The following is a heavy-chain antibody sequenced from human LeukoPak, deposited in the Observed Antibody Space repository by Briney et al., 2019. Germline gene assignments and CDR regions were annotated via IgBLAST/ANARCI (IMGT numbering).Heavy chain of an antibody. D-gene: IGHD2-21*02. CDR2: IGTSGGYT. Sequence: GGSLRLSCAASGFTFGSYAMSWVRQAPGKGLEWVSTIGTSGGYTNYVDSVKGRFTIPRDNPKNTLYLQMNSLRPEDRALYNCAKGDGGTYHIDCWGQGTLVSVS. J-gene: IGHJ4*02. V-gene: IGHV3-23*01. CDR1: GFTFGSYA. CDR3: AKGDGGTYHIDC.